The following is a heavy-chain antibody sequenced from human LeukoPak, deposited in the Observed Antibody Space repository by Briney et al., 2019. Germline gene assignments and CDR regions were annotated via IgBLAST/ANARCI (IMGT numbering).Heavy chain of an antibody. J-gene: IGHJ4*02. CDR2: MKEDGSEK. CDR1: GFTFSG. Sequence: GGSLRLSCAASGFTFSGMKWGGQAPGQGREGVANMKEDGSEKYCVDCVKGRFTISRDNAKNSLYLQMNSLRVEDTAVYYCARGPNYGSRSDYFDYWGQGTLVTVSS. D-gene: IGHD3-10*01. V-gene: IGHV3-7*03. CDR3: ARGPNYGSRSDYFDY.